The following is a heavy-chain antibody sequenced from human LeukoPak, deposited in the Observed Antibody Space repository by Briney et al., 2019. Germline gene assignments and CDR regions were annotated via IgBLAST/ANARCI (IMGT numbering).Heavy chain of an antibody. CDR3: ARTNYYDSSGYFLGY. V-gene: IGHV1-2*02. CDR2: INPSSGGT. J-gene: IGHJ4*02. D-gene: IGHD3-22*01. Sequence: ASVKVSCKASGYSFTGYYVHWVRKAPGQGLERMGWINPSSGGTNYAQNLQGRVTMTRDTSTSTAYMELRSLRSDDAAVYYCARTNYYDSSGYFLGYWGQGTLVTVSS. CDR1: GYSFTGYY.